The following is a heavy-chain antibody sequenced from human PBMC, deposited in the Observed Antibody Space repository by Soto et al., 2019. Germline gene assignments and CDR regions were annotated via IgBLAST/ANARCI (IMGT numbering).Heavy chain of an antibody. CDR1: GFTFDDYA. CDR3: ATSWRAYASGAFDI. D-gene: IGHD2-21*01. CDR2: ISWNSGSI. J-gene: IGHJ3*02. Sequence: PGGSLRLSCAASGFTFDDYAMHWVRQAPGKGLEWVSGISWNSGSIGYADSVKGRFTISRDNAKNSLYLQMNSLRAEDTALYYCATSWRAYASGAFDIWGQGTMVTVSS. V-gene: IGHV3-9*01.